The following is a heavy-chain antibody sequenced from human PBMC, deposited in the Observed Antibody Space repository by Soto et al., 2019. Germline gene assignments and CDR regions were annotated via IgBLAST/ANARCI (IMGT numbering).Heavy chain of an antibody. CDR2: MKEDGSEK. Sequence: PGGSLSLSCGASGFSFNRYWMSWVRQAPGKGLEWVANMKEDGSEKYYVDSVKGRFTISRDNAKNSLYLQMNSLRAEDTAVYYCARDERYYYGSGSLNWFDPWGQGTLVTVSS. CDR3: ARDERYYYGSGSLNWFDP. CDR1: GFSFNRYW. D-gene: IGHD3-10*01. J-gene: IGHJ5*02. V-gene: IGHV3-7*04.